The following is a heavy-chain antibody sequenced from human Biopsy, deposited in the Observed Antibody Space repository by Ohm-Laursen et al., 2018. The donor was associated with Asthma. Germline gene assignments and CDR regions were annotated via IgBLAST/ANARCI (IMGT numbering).Heavy chain of an antibody. J-gene: IGHJ3*02. D-gene: IGHD1-1*01. Sequence: SSLRLSCAASGFSFSNFAIHWVRQAPGKGLEWVGVISKDASTLDYADSVKGRFTMARDNSKNTLDLQMNSLREEDTAVYYCVRDGTDDAFDIWGQGTVVSVSS. CDR3: VRDGTDDAFDI. V-gene: IGHV3-30*01. CDR2: ISKDASTL. CDR1: GFSFSNFA.